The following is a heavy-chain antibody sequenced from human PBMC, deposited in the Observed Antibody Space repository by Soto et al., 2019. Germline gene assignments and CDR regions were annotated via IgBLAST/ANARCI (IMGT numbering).Heavy chain of an antibody. D-gene: IGHD6-6*01. Sequence: QVQLVQSGAEVKKPGASVKVSCKASGYTFTSYGISWVRQAPGQGLEWMGWISSYNGNTNYAQKLQGRVTMTTDTSTSTAYMELRSLRSDDTAVYYCARDKFGEQLAPDAFDIWGQGTMVTVSS. CDR1: GYTFTSYG. CDR3: ARDKFGEQLAPDAFDI. J-gene: IGHJ3*02. CDR2: ISSYNGNT. V-gene: IGHV1-18*01.